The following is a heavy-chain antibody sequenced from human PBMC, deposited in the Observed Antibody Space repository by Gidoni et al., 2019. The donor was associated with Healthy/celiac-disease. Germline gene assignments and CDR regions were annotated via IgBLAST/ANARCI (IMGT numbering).Heavy chain of an antibody. D-gene: IGHD1-26*01. Sequence: QVQLVQSGAEVKKPGSSVKVSCTASGGTFSSYAISWVRQSPGQGLEWMGGIIPIFGTANYAQKFQGRVTITADKSTSTAYMELSSLRSEDTAVYYCASLVGATRAPNFDYWGQGTLVTVSS. J-gene: IGHJ4*02. CDR3: ASLVGATRAPNFDY. CDR2: IIPIFGTA. CDR1: GGTFSSYA. V-gene: IGHV1-69*06.